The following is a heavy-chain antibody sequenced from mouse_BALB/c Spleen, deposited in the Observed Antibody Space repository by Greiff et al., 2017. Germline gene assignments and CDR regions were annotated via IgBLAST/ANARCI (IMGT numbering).Heavy chain of an antibody. CDR2: ISTYYGDA. J-gene: IGHJ4*01. V-gene: IGHV1S137*01. D-gene: IGHD1-1*01. CDR1: GYTFTDYA. CDR3: ARENGSSSLGAMDD. Sequence: QVQLQQSGAELVRPGVSVKISCKGSGYTFTDYAMHWVKQSHAKSLEWIGVISTYYGDASYNQKFKGKATMTVDKSSSTAYMELARLTSEDSAIYYCARENGSSSLGAMDDWGQGTSVTVSA.